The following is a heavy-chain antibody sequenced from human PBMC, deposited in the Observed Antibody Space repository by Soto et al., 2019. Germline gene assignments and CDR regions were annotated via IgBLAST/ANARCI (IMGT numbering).Heavy chain of an antibody. V-gene: IGHV3-48*03. CDR3: AREGFYAMDV. CDR1: GFTFSSYE. D-gene: IGHD2-2*01. Sequence: GGSLRLCCEVSGFTFSSYEMYWVRQAPGKGLEWVAYISSSGETVYYAGSVQGRFTISRDNAKNSLYLQMSSLGAEDTAVYYCAREGFYAMDVWGQGTTVTVSS. J-gene: IGHJ6*02. CDR2: ISSSGETV.